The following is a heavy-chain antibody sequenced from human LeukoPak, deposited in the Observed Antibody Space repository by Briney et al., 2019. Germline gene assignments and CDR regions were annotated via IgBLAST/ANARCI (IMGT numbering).Heavy chain of an antibody. V-gene: IGHV3-23*01. Sequence: PGGSLRLSCAASGFTFSSYAMSWVRQAPGKGLEWVSAISGSGGSTYYADSVKGRFTISRDNSKNTLYLQMNSLRAEDTAVYYRAKEVGGYYDFWSGYYTGGYFDYWGQGTLVTVSS. CDR2: ISGSGGST. D-gene: IGHD3-3*01. CDR3: AKEVGGYYDFWSGYYTGGYFDY. J-gene: IGHJ4*02. CDR1: GFTFSSYA.